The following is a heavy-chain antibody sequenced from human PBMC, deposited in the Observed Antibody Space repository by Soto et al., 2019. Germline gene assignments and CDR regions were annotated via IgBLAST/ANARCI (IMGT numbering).Heavy chain of an antibody. Sequence: GGSLRLSCAASGFTVSSNYMSWVRQAPGKGLEWVSVIYSGGSTYYADSVKGRFTISRDNSKNTLYLHMNSLRAEDTAVYYCARGSGSYYSLGVGYYYYYMDVWGKGTTVTVSS. CDR1: GFTVSSNY. J-gene: IGHJ6*03. CDR3: ARGSGSYYSLGVGYYYYYMDV. D-gene: IGHD3-10*01. V-gene: IGHV3-66*01. CDR2: IYSGGST.